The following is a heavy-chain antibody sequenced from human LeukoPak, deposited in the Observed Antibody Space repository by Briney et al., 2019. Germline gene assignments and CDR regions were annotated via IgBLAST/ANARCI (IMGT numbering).Heavy chain of an antibody. J-gene: IGHJ6*03. Sequence: SETLSLTCYVSGGSMRAFFWSWIRQPAGKGLEWVGRVYSTGSTNYNPSLKSRVTISVDTSKNQFSLKLSSVTAADTAVYYCARQRSYCSGGSCYYYYYYMDVWGKGTTVTISS. CDR3: ARQRSYCSGGSCYYYYYYMDV. V-gene: IGHV4-4*07. CDR2: VYSTGST. CDR1: GGSMRAFF. D-gene: IGHD2-15*01.